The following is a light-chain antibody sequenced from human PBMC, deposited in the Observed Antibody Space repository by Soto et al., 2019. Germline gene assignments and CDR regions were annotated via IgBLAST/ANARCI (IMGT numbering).Light chain of an antibody. Sequence: DIQLTQSPSFLSASVGDRVTITCRASQGISSYLAWYQQKPGKAPKLLIYAASTLQSGVPSRFSGSGSGTEFTLTISSPQPEDFATDYCQQLNSYPLTFGGGTKVEIK. CDR3: QQLNSYPLT. J-gene: IGKJ4*01. CDR1: QGISSY. V-gene: IGKV1-9*01. CDR2: AAS.